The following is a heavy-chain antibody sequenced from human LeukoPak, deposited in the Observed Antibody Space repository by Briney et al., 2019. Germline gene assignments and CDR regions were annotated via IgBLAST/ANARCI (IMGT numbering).Heavy chain of an antibody. CDR2: ISQNENEK. CDR3: VNDQARERGY. CDR1: CFQFGHYW. Sequence: GGPLLLSFLVSCFQFGHYWMSWGRPAPGKGAGWVANISQNENEKYYVDSVKGRFTVFRGNAKNSLYLQMSSLRAEDTAVYYCVNDQARERGYWGQGTLVTVSS. V-gene: IGHV3-7*01. J-gene: IGHJ4*02. D-gene: IGHD1-1*01.